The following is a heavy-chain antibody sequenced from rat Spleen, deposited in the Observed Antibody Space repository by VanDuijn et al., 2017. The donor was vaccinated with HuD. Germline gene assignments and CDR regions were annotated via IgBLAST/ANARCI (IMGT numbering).Heavy chain of an antibody. J-gene: IGHJ2*01. V-gene: IGHV5-20*01. CDR3: TTDLTTQGDY. D-gene: IGHD1-10*01. CDR1: GFTFSDFY. Sequence: EVQLVESGGGLVQPGRSMKLSCVASGFTFSDFYMAWVRQAPEKGLEWVASISYKGDTTYYGDSVKGRFTISRDNAKSTLYLQMDSLRSEDTATYYCTTDLTTQGDYWGQGVMVTVSS. CDR2: ISYKGDTT.